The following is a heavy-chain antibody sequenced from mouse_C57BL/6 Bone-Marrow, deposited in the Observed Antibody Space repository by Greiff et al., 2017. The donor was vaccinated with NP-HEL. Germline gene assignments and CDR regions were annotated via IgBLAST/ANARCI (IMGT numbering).Heavy chain of an antibody. CDR3: ARHGGSGSSYVPWFAY. Sequence: DVKLVESGGGLVQPGESLKLSCESNEYEFPSHDMSWVRKTPEKRLELVAAINSDGGSTYYPDTMERRFIISRDNTKKTLYLQMSSLSSEDTALYYCARHGGSGSSYVPWFAYWGQGTLVTVSA. D-gene: IGHD1-1*01. CDR2: INSDGGST. V-gene: IGHV5-2*01. CDR1: EYEFPSHD. J-gene: IGHJ3*01.